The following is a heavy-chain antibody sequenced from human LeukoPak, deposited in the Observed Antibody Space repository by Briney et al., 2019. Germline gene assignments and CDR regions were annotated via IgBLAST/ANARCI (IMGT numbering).Heavy chain of an antibody. V-gene: IGHV3-23*01. Sequence: QPGGSLRLSCAASGFTFSSYAMSWVRQAPGKGLEWVSGISGSGGSTYYADSVKGRFTISRDNSKNTLYLQMNSLRAEDTAVYYCAKDGPTRTPLLWFGELSLDYWGQGTLVTVSS. J-gene: IGHJ4*02. CDR1: GFTFSSYA. CDR2: ISGSGGST. CDR3: AKDGPTRTPLLWFGELSLDY. D-gene: IGHD3-10*01.